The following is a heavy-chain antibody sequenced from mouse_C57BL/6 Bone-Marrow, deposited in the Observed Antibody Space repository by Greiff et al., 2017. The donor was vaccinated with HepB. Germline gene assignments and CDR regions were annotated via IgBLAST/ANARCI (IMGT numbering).Heavy chain of an antibody. CDR2: IDPSDSYT. CDR3: GDGYYLDD. Sequence: QVQLQQPGAELVRPGTSVKLSCKASGYTFTSYWMHWVKQRPGQGLEWIGVIDPSDSYTNYNQKFKGKATLTVDTSSSTAYMQLSSLTSEDSAVYYCGDGYYLDDWGQGTTLTVSS. J-gene: IGHJ2*01. CDR1: GYTFTSYW. V-gene: IGHV1-59*01. D-gene: IGHD2-3*01.